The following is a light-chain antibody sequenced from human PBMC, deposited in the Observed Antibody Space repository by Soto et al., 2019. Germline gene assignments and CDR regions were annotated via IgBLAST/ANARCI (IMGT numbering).Light chain of an antibody. CDR1: ESISNN. CDR3: QQYTNWPGT. J-gene: IGKJ1*01. V-gene: IGKV3-15*01. CDR2: GAA. Sequence: EIVMTQSPATLSVSPGERATLSCRAGESISNNLAWYQQKPGQAPRLLIYGAATRAAGVPARFSGRGSGTEFTLTISSLQSEDFGVYYCQQYTNWPGTFGQGTKVEIK.